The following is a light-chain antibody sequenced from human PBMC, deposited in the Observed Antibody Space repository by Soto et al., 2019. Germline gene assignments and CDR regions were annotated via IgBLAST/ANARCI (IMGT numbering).Light chain of an antibody. V-gene: IGKV3-15*01. CDR1: QPVSDK. CDR2: XAX. CDR3: RVSGQLRVA. J-gene: IGKJ5*01. Sequence: PXNPSLPPXXAPTPPSWASQPVSDKLAWYQQKPGQAPRLLIYXAXAXXXXXXXRFSGSGSGTEFSFTVTSGMSEDFVVYYCRVSGQLRVAIGRGTRLAIK.